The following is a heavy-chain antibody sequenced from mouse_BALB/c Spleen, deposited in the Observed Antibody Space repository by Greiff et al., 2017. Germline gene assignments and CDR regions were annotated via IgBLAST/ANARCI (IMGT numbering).Heavy chain of an antibody. Sequence: VQLQQSGAELMKPGASVKISCKATGYTFSSYWIEWVKQRPGHGLEWIGEILPGSGSTNYNEKFKGKATFTADTSSNTAYMQLCSLTSEDSAVYYCAFYGSRVYYAMDYWGQGTSVTVSS. J-gene: IGHJ4*01. CDR3: AFYGSRVYYAMDY. CDR2: ILPGSGST. V-gene: IGHV1-9*01. CDR1: GYTFSSYW. D-gene: IGHD1-1*01.